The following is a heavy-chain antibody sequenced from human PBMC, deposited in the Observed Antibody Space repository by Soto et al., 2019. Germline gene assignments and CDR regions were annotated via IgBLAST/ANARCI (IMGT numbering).Heavy chain of an antibody. CDR3: ARAPTNQNYYDSRGPTSGDAFDI. V-gene: IGHV3-30-3*01. D-gene: IGHD3-22*01. CDR2: ISYDGSNK. CDR1: GFTFSSYA. Sequence: VGSLRLSCAASGFTFSSYAMHWVRQAPVKVLEWVAVISYDGSNKYYADSVKVRFTISRDNSKNTLYLQMNSLRAEDTAVYSCARAPTNQNYYDSRGPTSGDAFDIWGQGTMVTVSS. J-gene: IGHJ3*02.